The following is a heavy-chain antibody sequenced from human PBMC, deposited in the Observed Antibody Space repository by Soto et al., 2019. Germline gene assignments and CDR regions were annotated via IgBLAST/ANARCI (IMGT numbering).Heavy chain of an antibody. CDR3: ARESCSGGSCYGETNAFYI. J-gene: IGHJ3*02. V-gene: IGHV1-69*08. CDR1: GGTFSSYT. CDR2: IIPILGIA. Sequence: QVQLVQSGAEVKKPGSSVKVSCKASGGTFSSYTISWVRQAPGQGLEWMGRIIPILGIANYAQKFQGRVTITADKSTSTAYMELSSLRSEDTAVYYCARESCSGGSCYGETNAFYIWGQGTMVTVSS. D-gene: IGHD2-15*01.